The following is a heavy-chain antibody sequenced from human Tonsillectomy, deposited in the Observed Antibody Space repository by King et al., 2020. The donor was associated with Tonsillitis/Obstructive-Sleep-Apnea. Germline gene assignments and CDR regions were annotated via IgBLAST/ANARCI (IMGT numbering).Heavy chain of an antibody. D-gene: IGHD4-17*01. CDR2: IYYSGIT. V-gene: IGHV4-39*01. Sequence: LQLQESGPGLVKPSETLSLTCAVSGGSVSSSAYYWGWIRQPPGKGLEWIATIYYSGITYYNPPLKSRVTMSVDTSKNQFSLKLTSVTAADTAVSYCVRHNGDGDGYYYYYMDVWGKGTTVTVS. CDR1: GGSVSSSAYY. CDR3: VRHNGDGDGYYYYYMDV. J-gene: IGHJ6*03.